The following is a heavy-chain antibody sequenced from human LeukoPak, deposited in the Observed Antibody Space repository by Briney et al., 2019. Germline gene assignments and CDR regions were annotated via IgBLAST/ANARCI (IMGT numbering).Heavy chain of an antibody. V-gene: IGHV1-2*02. D-gene: IGHD5-18*01. CDR1: GYTFTGYY. Sequence: ASVKVSCKASGYTFTGYYMHWVRQAAGQGLEWMGWINPNSGGTNYAQKFQGRVTMTTDTSTSTAYMELRSLRSDDTAVYYCARDDGYSYVHCFDYCGQGTLVTVSS. CDR2: INPNSGGT. J-gene: IGHJ4*02. CDR3: ARDDGYSYVHCFDY.